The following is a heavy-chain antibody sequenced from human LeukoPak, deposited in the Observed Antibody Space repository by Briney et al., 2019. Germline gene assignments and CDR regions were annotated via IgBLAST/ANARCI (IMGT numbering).Heavy chain of an antibody. D-gene: IGHD4-23*01. CDR3: VSHVYGGSPFDI. V-gene: IGHV3-74*01. J-gene: IGHJ3*02. CDR2: INTDGSST. Sequence: GGSLRLSCAASGFTFSSYWMHWVRQVSGKGLVWVSRINTDGSSTSYADSVKGRFTISRDNAENTLYLQMNSLRVEDTAVYHCVSHVYGGSPFDIWGQGTMVTVSS. CDR1: GFTFSSYW.